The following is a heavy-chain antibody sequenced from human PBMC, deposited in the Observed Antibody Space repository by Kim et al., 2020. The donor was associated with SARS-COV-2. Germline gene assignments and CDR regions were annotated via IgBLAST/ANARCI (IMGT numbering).Heavy chain of an antibody. CDR3: AKGNLNYDILTGYHAFDI. CDR2: ISGSGGST. CDR1: GFTFSSYA. Sequence: GGSLRLSCAASGFTFSSYAMSWVRQAPGKGLEWVSAISGSGGSTYYADSVKGRFTISRDNSKNTLYLQMNSLRAEDTAVYYCAKGNLNYDILTGYHAFDIWGQGTMVTVSS. J-gene: IGHJ3*02. D-gene: IGHD3-9*01. V-gene: IGHV3-23*01.